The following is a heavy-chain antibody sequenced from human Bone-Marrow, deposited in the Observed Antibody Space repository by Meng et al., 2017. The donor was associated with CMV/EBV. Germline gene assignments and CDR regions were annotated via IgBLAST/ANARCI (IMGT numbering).Heavy chain of an antibody. D-gene: IGHD7-27*01. CDR2: IYSSGST. Sequence: SLTCPVSVGSVSSGSYYWSWIRQPPGKGLEWIGYIYSSGSTNYNPSLKSRVTISVDTSKNQFSLKLSSVTAADTAVYYCARGTGEIDYWGQGTLVTVSS. CDR1: VGSVSSGSYY. V-gene: IGHV4-61*01. CDR3: ARGTGEIDY. J-gene: IGHJ4*02.